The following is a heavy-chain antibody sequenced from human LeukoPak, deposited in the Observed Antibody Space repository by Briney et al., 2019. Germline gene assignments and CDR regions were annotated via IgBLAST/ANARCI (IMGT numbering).Heavy chain of an antibody. V-gene: IGHV4-39*01. CDR1: GGSISSSSYY. CDR2: IYYSGST. D-gene: IGHD5-18*01. Sequence: SETLSLTCTVSGGSISSSSYYWGWIRQPPGKGLEWIGSIYYSGSTYYNPSLKSRVTISVDTSKNQFSLKLSSVTAADTAVYYCARAYSYGYFWYFDLWGRGTLVTVSS. J-gene: IGHJ2*01. CDR3: ARAYSYGYFWYFDL.